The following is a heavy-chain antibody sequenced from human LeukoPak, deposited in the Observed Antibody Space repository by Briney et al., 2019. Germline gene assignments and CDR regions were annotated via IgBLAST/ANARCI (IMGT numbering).Heavy chain of an antibody. D-gene: IGHD6-13*01. Sequence: PGGSLRLSCAASGFTFSSYGMHWVRQAPGKGLEWVAFIRYDGSNKYYADSVKGRFTISRDNAKNSLYLQMNSLRAEDTAVYYCAAAGFNYYYGMDVWGQGTTVTVSS. CDR2: IRYDGSNK. J-gene: IGHJ6*02. CDR3: AAAGFNYYYGMDV. V-gene: IGHV3-30*02. CDR1: GFTFSSYG.